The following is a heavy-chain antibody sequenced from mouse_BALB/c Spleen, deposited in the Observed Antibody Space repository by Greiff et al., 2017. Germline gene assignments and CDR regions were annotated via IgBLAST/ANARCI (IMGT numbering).Heavy chain of an antibody. J-gene: IGHJ2*01. CDR3: ARSGGYDEGYYFDY. Sequence: VQLQQSGPGLVKPSQSLSLTCTVTGYSITSDYAWNWIRQFPGNKLEWMGYISYSGSTSYNPSLKSRISITRDTSKNQFFLQLNSVTTEDTATYYCARSGGYDEGYYFDYWGQGTTLTVSS. CDR2: ISYSGST. V-gene: IGHV3-2*02. D-gene: IGHD2-2*01. CDR1: GYSITSDYA.